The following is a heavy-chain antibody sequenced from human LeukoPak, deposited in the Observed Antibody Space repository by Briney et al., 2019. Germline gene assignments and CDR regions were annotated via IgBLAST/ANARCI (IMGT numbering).Heavy chain of an antibody. J-gene: IGHJ6*02. CDR3: ARVPFGDYDFWSGYSPPDGMDV. D-gene: IGHD3-3*01. Sequence: GTSVKVSCKASGGTFSSYAISWVRQAPGQGLEWMGGIIPIFGTANYAQKFQGRVTITADESTSTAYMELSSLRSEDTAVYYCARVPFGDYDFWSGYSPPDGMDVWGQGTTVTVSS. CDR2: IIPIFGTA. V-gene: IGHV1-69*13. CDR1: GGTFSSYA.